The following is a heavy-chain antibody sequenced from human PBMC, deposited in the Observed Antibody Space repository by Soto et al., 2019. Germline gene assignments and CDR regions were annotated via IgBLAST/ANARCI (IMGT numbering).Heavy chain of an antibody. Sequence: ASVKVSCKASGYTFTSHGISWVRQAPGQGLEWMGWISTYNGNTNYAQKVQGRVTMTTDTSTSTAYMELWSLRSDDTAVYYCARGRYCSGGSCYPYSVDYWGQGTLVTV. V-gene: IGHV1-18*01. D-gene: IGHD2-15*01. CDR2: ISTYNGNT. J-gene: IGHJ4*02. CDR3: ARGRYCSGGSCYPYSVDY. CDR1: GYTFTSHG.